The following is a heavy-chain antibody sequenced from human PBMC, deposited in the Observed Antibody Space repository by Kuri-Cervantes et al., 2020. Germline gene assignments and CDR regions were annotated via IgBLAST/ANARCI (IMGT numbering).Heavy chain of an antibody. CDR2: INHSGST. CDR3: ARDTSSGSLGYYYYGMDV. Sequence: SQTLSLTCAVYGGSFSGYYCSGIRQPPGKGLEWSGEINHSGSTNYNPSLKSRVTISVDTSKNQFSLKLSSVTAADTAVYYCARDTSSGSLGYYYYGMDVWGQGTTVTVSS. J-gene: IGHJ6*02. CDR1: GGSFSGYY. D-gene: IGHD3-10*01. V-gene: IGHV4-34*01.